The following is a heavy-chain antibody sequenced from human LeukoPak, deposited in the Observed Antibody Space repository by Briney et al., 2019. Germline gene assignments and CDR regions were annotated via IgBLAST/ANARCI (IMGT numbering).Heavy chain of an antibody. Sequence: PGGSLRLSCAASGFTFSSYWMHWVRQVPGKGLVWVSRINSDGSSTSYADSVKGRFTISRDNAKNTLYLQMNSLRAEDTAVYYCARAAGYGGFLDYWGQGTLVTVSS. CDR1: GFTFSSYW. CDR3: ARAAGYGGFLDY. V-gene: IGHV3-74*01. J-gene: IGHJ4*02. CDR2: INSDGSST. D-gene: IGHD1-26*01.